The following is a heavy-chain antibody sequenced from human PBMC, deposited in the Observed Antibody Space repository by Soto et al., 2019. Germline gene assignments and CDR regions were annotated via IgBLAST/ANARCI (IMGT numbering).Heavy chain of an antibody. CDR1: GGTFSFYS. D-gene: IGHD2-15*01. CDR2: IISAFGSS. V-gene: IGHV1-69*18. Sequence: QVHLVQSGAEVKRPGSSVKVSCKASGGTFSFYSIGWVRQAPGQGLEWMGRIISAFGSSNAAQKFRGRVSMTADESTGTAYMELTSLTSDDTGVYYCVVYCSGGTCSGPPSGLGVWGGGTTVIVSS. CDR3: VVYCSGGTCSGPPSGLGV. J-gene: IGHJ6*04.